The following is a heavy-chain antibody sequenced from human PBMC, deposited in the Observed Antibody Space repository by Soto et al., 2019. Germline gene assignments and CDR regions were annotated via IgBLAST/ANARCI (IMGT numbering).Heavy chain of an antibody. Sequence: PGGSLRLSCAASGFTFSSYGMHWVRQAPGKGLEWVAVISYDGSNKYYADSVKGRFTISRDNSKNTLYLQMNSLRAEDTAVYYCGRQRPNYHFLTRKCYFGYCRHGTLVT. J-gene: IGHJ4*01. V-gene: IGHV3-30*03. CDR1: GFTFSSYG. D-gene: IGHD3-9*01. CDR2: ISYDGSNK. CDR3: GRQRPNYHFLTRKCYFGY.